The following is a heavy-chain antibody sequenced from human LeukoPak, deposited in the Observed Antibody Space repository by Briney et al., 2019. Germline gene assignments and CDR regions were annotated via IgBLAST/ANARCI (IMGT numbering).Heavy chain of an antibody. V-gene: IGHV4-31*03. Sequence: SQTLSLTCTVSGGSISSGGYYWSWIRQHPGKGLEWIGYIYYSGSTYYNPSLKSRVTISVDTSKNQFSLKLSSVTAADTAVYYCARLRITIFGVPSLYFDYWGQGTLVTVTS. CDR2: IYYSGST. D-gene: IGHD3-3*01. CDR3: ARLRITIFGVPSLYFDY. CDR1: GGSISSGGYY. J-gene: IGHJ4*02.